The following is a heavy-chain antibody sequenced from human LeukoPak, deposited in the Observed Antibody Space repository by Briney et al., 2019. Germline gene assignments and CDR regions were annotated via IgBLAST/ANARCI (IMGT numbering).Heavy chain of an antibody. CDR2: IQSKTDGGTT. Sequence: GGSLRLSCAASGFTFSNAWMNWVRQAPGKGLEWVGRIQSKTDGGTTEYAAPVKGRFTISRDDSTNTLYLQMNSLKTEDTGVYYCAAGGRVWGQGTTVTVSS. CDR1: GFTFSNAW. J-gene: IGHJ6*02. CDR3: AAGGRV. V-gene: IGHV3-15*01. D-gene: IGHD3-10*01.